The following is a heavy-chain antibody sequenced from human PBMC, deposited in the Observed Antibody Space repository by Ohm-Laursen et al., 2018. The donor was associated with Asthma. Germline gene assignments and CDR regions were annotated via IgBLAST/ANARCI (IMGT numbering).Heavy chain of an antibody. V-gene: IGHV3-21*01. CDR3: ARDLTRARGGY. CDR2: ISTASTFI. CDR1: GYSFSLYS. Sequence: SLRLSCTASGYSFSLYSIHWIRQAPGKGLQWVASISTASTFIYYADSVRGRFTISRDNAKNTLYLQMNSLRAEDTAVYYCARDLTRARGGYWGQGTMVTVSS. D-gene: IGHD3-16*01. J-gene: IGHJ4*02.